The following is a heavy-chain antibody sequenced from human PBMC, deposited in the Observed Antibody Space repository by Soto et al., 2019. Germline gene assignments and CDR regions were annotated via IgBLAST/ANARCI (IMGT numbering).Heavy chain of an antibody. Sequence: QVQLQGSVPGLVKPSQTMSLTCPFSGGSLRSGDYSWSWLRQPPGKGLEWIGYIYSSGRTYYNPSLKSRVTISVDTSKNQFSLKLSSVTAADTAVYYCASNSDGYIFDDDGGQGTLVTVSS. D-gene: IGHD5-18*01. CDR2: IYSSGRT. J-gene: IGHJ4*02. CDR1: GGSLRSGDYS. V-gene: IGHV4-30-4*01. CDR3: ASNSDGYIFDDD.